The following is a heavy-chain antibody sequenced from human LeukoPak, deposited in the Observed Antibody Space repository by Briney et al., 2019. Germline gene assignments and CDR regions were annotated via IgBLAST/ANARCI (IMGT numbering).Heavy chain of an antibody. Sequence: PGGSLRLSCVASGFTFSNYGMNWVRQAPGKGLEWVSGIVGSGVTTYYADSVKGRFTISRDNSKNTLYLQMNSLRAEDTAVYYCARDRRTTVTTYFDYWGQGTLVTVSS. CDR1: GFTFSNYG. CDR2: IVGSGVTT. CDR3: ARDRRTTVTTYFDY. D-gene: IGHD4-11*01. J-gene: IGHJ4*02. V-gene: IGHV3-23*01.